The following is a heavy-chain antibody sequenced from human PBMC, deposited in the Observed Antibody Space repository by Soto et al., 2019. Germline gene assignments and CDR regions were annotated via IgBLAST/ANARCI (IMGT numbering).Heavy chain of an antibody. V-gene: IGHV3-23*01. J-gene: IGHJ5*02. CDR2: ISGSGGST. CDR3: AKDLSGSYGYFDWFDP. Sequence: PGGSLRLSCAASGFTFSSYAMSWVRQAPGEGLEWVSAISGSGGSTYYADSVKGRFTISRDNSKNTLYLQMNSLRAEDTAVYYCAKDLSGSYGYFDWFDPWGQGTLVTVSS. D-gene: IGHD5-18*01. CDR1: GFTFSSYA.